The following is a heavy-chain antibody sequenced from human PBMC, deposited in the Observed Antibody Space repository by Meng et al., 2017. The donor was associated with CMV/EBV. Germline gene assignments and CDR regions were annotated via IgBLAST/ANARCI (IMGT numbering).Heavy chain of an antibody. Sequence: GESLKISCAAPGFTFSSYSMNWVRQAPGKGLEWVSSISSSNSYIYYADSVKGRFTISRDNAKNSLYLQMNSLRAEDTAVYYCARAVAGNFDYWGQGTLVTVSS. CDR2: ISSSNSYI. CDR1: GFTFSSYS. CDR3: ARAVAGNFDY. J-gene: IGHJ4*02. V-gene: IGHV3-21*01. D-gene: IGHD6-19*01.